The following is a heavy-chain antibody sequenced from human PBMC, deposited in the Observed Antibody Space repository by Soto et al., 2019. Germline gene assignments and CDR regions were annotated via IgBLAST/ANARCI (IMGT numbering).Heavy chain of an antibody. V-gene: IGHV4-59*01. Sequence: SETLSLTCTVSGGSISSYDWSWIRQPPGKELEWIGYIYYSGSTNYNPSLKSRVTISVDTSKNQFSLKLSSVTAADTAVYYCARELAGYYYYYMDVWGKGPTVTVSS. CDR3: ARELAGYYYYYMDV. CDR2: IYYSGST. J-gene: IGHJ6*03. CDR1: GGSISSYD. D-gene: IGHD6-19*01.